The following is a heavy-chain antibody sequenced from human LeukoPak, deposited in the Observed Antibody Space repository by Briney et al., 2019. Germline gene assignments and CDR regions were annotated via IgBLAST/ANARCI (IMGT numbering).Heavy chain of an antibody. V-gene: IGHV3-23*01. Sequence: GGSLRLSCAASGFTFSNYAMSWVRQAPGKGLEWVSAISGGGGSTYYADSVKGRFTISRDNSKNTLYLQMNSLRAEDTAVYYCAKDGHVVTPTFDYWGQGTLVTVSS. CDR3: AKDGHVVTPTFDY. D-gene: IGHD4-23*01. CDR2: ISGGGGST. CDR1: GFTFSNYA. J-gene: IGHJ4*02.